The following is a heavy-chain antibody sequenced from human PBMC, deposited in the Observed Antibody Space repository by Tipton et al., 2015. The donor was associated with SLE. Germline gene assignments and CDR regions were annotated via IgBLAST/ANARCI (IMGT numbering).Heavy chain of an antibody. CDR2: MYYSGST. V-gene: IGHV4-39*01. J-gene: IGHJ3*02. CDR1: GGSISGSNYY. D-gene: IGHD3-16*02. Sequence: TLSLTCTVSGGSISGSNYYWGWIRQPPGKGLEWIGHMYYSGSTYYNPSLKTRITMSVDTSQNQFSLKLRTLTATDTAVYYCARSMRDTAYRAFDMWGQGTVVTISS. CDR3: ARSMRDTAYRAFDM.